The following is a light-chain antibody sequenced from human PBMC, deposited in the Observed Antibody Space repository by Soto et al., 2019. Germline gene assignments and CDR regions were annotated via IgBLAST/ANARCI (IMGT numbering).Light chain of an antibody. V-gene: IGKV3-20*01. J-gene: IGKJ2*01. CDR2: GAS. Sequence: EIVLTQSPGTLSLSPGERATLSCRASQSVGNSYLVWYQQKPGQAPRLLIYGASSRATGIPDRFSGSGSGTDFTLTISRLEPEDFAVYYCQQYGSSPYTFGQGTKLEIK. CDR3: QQYGSSPYT. CDR1: QSVGNSY.